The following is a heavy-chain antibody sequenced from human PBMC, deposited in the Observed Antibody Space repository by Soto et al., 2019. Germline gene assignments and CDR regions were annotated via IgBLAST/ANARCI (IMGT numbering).Heavy chain of an antibody. Sequence: TLSLTCAVYGGSFSGYYWSWIRRPPGKGLEWIGEINHSGSTNYNPSLKSRVTISVDTSKNQFSLKLSSVTAADTAVYYCAAGTDGGWFDPWGQGTLVTVSS. CDR3: AAGTDGGWFDP. J-gene: IGHJ5*02. CDR2: INHSGST. V-gene: IGHV4-34*01. CDR1: GGSFSGYY. D-gene: IGHD6-13*01.